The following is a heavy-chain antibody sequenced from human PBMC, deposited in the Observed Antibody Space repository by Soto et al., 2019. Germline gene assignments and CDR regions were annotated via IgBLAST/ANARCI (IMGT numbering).Heavy chain of an antibody. V-gene: IGHV4-34*01. D-gene: IGHD5-12*01. CDR1: GGSFSGYY. Sequence: SETLSLTCAVYGGSFSGYYWSWIRQPPGKGLEWIGEINHSGSTNYNPSLKSRVTISVDTSKNQFSLKLSSVTAADTAVYYCARGRGWLQSGDYYYGMDVWGQGTTVTVSS. J-gene: IGHJ6*02. CDR3: ARGRGWLQSGDYYYGMDV. CDR2: INHSGST.